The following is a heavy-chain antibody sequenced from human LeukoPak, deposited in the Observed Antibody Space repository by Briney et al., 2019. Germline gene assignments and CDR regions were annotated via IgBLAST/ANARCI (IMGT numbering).Heavy chain of an antibody. CDR1: GGTFSSYA. Sequence: SVKVSCKASGGTFSSYAISWVRQAPGQGLEWMGGIIPIFGTANYAQKFQGRVTITADESTSTAYMELSSLISEDTAVYYCARAGAYYYDSSGYYGGYWGQGTLVTVSS. V-gene: IGHV1-69*13. J-gene: IGHJ4*02. CDR3: ARAGAYYYDSSGYYGGY. CDR2: IIPIFGTA. D-gene: IGHD3-22*01.